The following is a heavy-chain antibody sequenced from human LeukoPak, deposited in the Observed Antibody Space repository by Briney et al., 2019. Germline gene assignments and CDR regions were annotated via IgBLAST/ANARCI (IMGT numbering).Heavy chain of an antibody. V-gene: IGHV3-7*02. D-gene: IGHD2-2*01. CDR1: GFTFCAVW. J-gene: IGHJ3*01. Sequence: PLGSLRLSSAASGFTFCAVWMSCVPQAPGKGRRGGANINLEVSTKEYVDSVRGRFTISRDNAMNSLSLPMSYLRVEDTAVYYCVKCLSRSFEVWGQGTVVTVSS. CDR2: INLEVSTK. CDR3: VKCLSRSFEV.